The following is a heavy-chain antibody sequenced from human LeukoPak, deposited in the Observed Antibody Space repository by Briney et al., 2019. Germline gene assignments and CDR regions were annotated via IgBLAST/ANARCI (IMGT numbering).Heavy chain of an antibody. CDR1: GLTFSRHA. CDR2: ISSSGGVT. CDR3: ATLYDSSGYYLPYTPNFEFQH. J-gene: IGHJ1*01. Sequence: GGSLRLSCAASGLTFSRHAMSWVRQAPGKGLEWVAGISSSGGVTYYLDSVKGRFTISRDNSKNSLYLQMNSLRAEDTAVYYCATLYDSSGYYLPYTPNFEFQHWGQGTLVTVSS. V-gene: IGHV3-23*01. D-gene: IGHD3-22*01.